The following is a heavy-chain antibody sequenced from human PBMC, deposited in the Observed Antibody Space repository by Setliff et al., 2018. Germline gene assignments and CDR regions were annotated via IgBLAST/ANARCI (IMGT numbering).Heavy chain of an antibody. J-gene: IGHJ6*02. D-gene: IGHD2-8*01. V-gene: IGHV1-18*01. CDR1: GYTFAAYG. CDR3: ARDSRIRFTKEEGGAYYYGMDV. CDR2: ISGHNNKT. Sequence: ASVKVSCKTSGYTFAAYGITWVRQAPGQGLEWMGWISGHNNKTKYAQKVQGRVTMTTDKSTSTAYMELRSLRSDDTAVYYCARDSRIRFTKEEGGAYYYGMDVWGQGTTVTVSS.